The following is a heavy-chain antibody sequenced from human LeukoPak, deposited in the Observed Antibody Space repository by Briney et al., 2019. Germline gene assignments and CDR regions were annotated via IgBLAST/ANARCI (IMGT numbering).Heavy chain of an antibody. Sequence: SETLSLTCTVSGGSISSSSYYWGWIRQPPGKGLEWIGSIYYSGSTYYNPSLKSRVTISVDTSKNQFSLKLSSVTAADTAVYYCARDLRGSSSWYVALNWFDPWGQGTLVTVSS. J-gene: IGHJ5*02. CDR1: GGSISSSSYY. CDR2: IYYSGST. D-gene: IGHD6-13*01. CDR3: ARDLRGSSSWYVALNWFDP. V-gene: IGHV4-39*07.